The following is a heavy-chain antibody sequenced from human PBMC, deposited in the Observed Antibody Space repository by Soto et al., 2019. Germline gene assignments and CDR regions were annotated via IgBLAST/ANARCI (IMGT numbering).Heavy chain of an antibody. V-gene: IGHV4-59*12. J-gene: IGHJ5*02. CDR3: ARVPSP. CDR2: IYHSGST. CDR1: GGYLSSYY. Sequence: SETLSLTCTVSGGYLSSYYWSWIRQPPGKGLEWIGYIYHSGSTYYNPSLKSRVTISVDRSKNQFSLKLSSVTAADTAVYYCARVPSPWGQGTLVTVSS.